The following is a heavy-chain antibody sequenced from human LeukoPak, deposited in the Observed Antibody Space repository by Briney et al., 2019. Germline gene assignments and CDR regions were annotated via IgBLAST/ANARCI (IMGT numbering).Heavy chain of an antibody. V-gene: IGHV4-59*11. CDR3: ARGGWTQDS. CDR1: GGSISSHY. Sequence: SETLSLTCTVSGGSISSHYWTWLRQPPGKGLEWIGYVYYSGSTDYNPSRKSRVTISVDTSKNQFSLKLSSVTAADTAVYYCARGGWTQDSWGQGTLVTVSS. D-gene: IGHD6-19*01. J-gene: IGHJ4*02. CDR2: VYYSGST.